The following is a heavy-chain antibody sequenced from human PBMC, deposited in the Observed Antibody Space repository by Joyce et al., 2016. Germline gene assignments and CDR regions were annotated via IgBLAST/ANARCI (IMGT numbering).Heavy chain of an antibody. CDR2: VYAAGDT. Sequence: QVQLQQSGPGLVKPSETLSLFCTVSGASISRYFWAWIRQPAGRGLELIGLVYAAGDTSYNPSLKSRLSRSLDTSTNQFSLRLDSVSAADTAIYYCARGGKAFNSSTSRNSFDIWGQGTVVSVSS. V-gene: IGHV4-4*07. CDR3: ARGGKAFNSSTSRNSFDI. CDR1: GASISRYF. J-gene: IGHJ3*02. D-gene: IGHD2/OR15-2a*01.